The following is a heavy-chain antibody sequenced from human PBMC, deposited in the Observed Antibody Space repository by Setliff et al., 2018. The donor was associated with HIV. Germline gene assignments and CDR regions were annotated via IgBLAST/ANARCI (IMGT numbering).Heavy chain of an antibody. Sequence: SETLSLTCAVYGGSFSGYYWSWIRQPPGKGLEWIGEINHSGSTNYNPSLKSRVTISVDTSKNQFSLKLSSVTAADTAVYYCARGGYGSGSYYYYYYMDVWGKGTTVTVSS. CDR2: INHSGST. J-gene: IGHJ6*03. CDR1: GGSFSGYY. D-gene: IGHD3-10*01. CDR3: ARGGYGSGSYYYYYYMDV. V-gene: IGHV4-34*01.